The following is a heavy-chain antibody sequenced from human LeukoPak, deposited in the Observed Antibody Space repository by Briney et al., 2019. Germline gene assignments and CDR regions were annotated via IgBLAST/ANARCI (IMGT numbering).Heavy chain of an antibody. CDR1: GYSFSSYW. J-gene: IGHJ4*02. Sequence: GESLKISCKGSGYSFSSYWIGWVRQMPGKGLDWMGIIYPGDSDTRYSPSFQGQVTISADKSISTAYLQWSSLTASDTAMYYCARHRPYSCGWRHFDYWGQGTLVTVSS. V-gene: IGHV5-51*01. CDR2: IYPGDSDT. CDR3: ARHRPYSCGWRHFDY. D-gene: IGHD6-19*01.